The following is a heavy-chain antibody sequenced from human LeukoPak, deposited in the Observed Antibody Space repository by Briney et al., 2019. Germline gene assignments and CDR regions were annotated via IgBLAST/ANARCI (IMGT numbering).Heavy chain of an antibody. D-gene: IGHD3-22*01. J-gene: IGHJ6*03. CDR3: AKNPYDSSGYYYYYMDV. Sequence: GGSLRLSCAASGFTFSSYAMTWVRQAPGKGLEWVSGISGGRTYYADSVKGQFTISRDNSKNTLYLQMNSLRAEDTAVYYCAKNPYDSSGYYYYYMDVWGKGTTVTVSS. CDR1: GFTFSSYA. CDR2: ISGGRT. V-gene: IGHV3-23*01.